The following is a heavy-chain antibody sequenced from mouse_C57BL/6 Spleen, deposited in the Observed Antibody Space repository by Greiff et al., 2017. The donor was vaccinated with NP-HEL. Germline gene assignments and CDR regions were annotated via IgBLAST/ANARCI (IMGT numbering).Heavy chain of an antibody. J-gene: IGHJ3*01. Sequence: QVQLQQSGAELVRPGASVKLSCKASGYTFTDYYIYWVKQRPGQGLEWIARIYPGSGNTYYNEKFKGKATLTAEKSSSTAYMQLSSLTSEDSAVYFCASGGSSTRGFAYWGQGTLVTVSA. D-gene: IGHD1-1*01. V-gene: IGHV1-76*01. CDR1: GYTFTDYY. CDR2: IYPGSGNT. CDR3: ASGGSSTRGFAY.